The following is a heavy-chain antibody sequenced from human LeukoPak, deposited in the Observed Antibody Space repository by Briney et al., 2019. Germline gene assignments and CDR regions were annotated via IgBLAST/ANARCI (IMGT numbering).Heavy chain of an antibody. V-gene: IGHV3-23*01. D-gene: IGHD1-1*01. J-gene: IGHJ5*02. CDR2: ISGGGGST. CDR3: ASSLETARGDNWFDP. CDR1: GFTFSSYA. Sequence: GGSLRLSCAASGFTFSSYAMSWVRQAPGKGLEWVSAISGGGGSTYYADSVKGRFTISRDNAKNSLYLQMNSLRAEDTAVYYCASSLETARGDNWFDPWGQGTLVTVSS.